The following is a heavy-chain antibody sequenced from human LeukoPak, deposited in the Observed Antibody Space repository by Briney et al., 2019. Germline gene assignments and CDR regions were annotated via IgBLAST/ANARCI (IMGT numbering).Heavy chain of an antibody. CDR3: ATKHYDYVKF. J-gene: IGHJ4*02. CDR2: IYYTGTT. CDR1: GYSITSGYY. V-gene: IGHV4-38-2*01. D-gene: IGHD3-16*01. Sequence: SGTLSLTCGVSGYSITSGYYWGWIRQPPGKGLEWIGSIYYTGTTFYNPSLKSRLTISLDTSKNQFSLRLNSVTAADTATYYCATKHYDYVKFWGQGALVIVS.